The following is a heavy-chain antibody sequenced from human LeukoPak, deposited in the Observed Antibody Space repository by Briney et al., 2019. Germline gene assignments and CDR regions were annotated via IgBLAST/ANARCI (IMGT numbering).Heavy chain of an antibody. Sequence: PGGSLRLSCAASGFTFSSYSMNWVRLAPGKGLEWVSSISSSSSYIYYADSVKGRFTISRDNAKNSLYLQMNSLRAEDTAVYYCARDRAAVAGIRGDYWGQGTLVTVSS. CDR2: ISSSSSYI. D-gene: IGHD6-19*01. J-gene: IGHJ4*02. CDR3: ARDRAAVAGIRGDY. CDR1: GFTFSSYS. V-gene: IGHV3-21*01.